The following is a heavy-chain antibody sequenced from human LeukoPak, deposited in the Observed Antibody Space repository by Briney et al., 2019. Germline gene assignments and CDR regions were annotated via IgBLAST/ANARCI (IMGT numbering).Heavy chain of an antibody. CDR3: ARVNKYDSSGYPFDY. CDR2: ISWNSGSI. J-gene: IGHJ4*02. Sequence: GRSLRLSCAASGFTFDDYAMHWVRQAPGKGLEWVSGISWNSGSIGYADSVKGRFTISRDNAKNSLYLQMNSLRAEDTAVYYCARVNKYDSSGYPFDYWGQGTLVTVSS. V-gene: IGHV3-9*01. CDR1: GFTFDDYA. D-gene: IGHD3-22*01.